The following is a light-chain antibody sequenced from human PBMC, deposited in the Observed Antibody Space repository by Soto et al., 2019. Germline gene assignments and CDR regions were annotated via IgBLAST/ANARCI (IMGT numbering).Light chain of an antibody. Sequence: NWYXXXXXXXPXXXIYSDNRRPSGVPDRFSGSKSGXSASLAISGXXXEDEAEYYCAAWDDSLNGLLFGGGTKVTVL. CDR2: SDN. V-gene: IGLV1-44*01. CDR3: AAWDDSLNGLL. J-gene: IGLJ3*02.